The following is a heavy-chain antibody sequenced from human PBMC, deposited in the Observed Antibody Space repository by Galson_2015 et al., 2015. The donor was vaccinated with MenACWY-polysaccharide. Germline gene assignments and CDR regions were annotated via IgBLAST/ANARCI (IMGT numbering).Heavy chain of an antibody. J-gene: IGHJ5*02. CDR2: INADGSAT. CDR1: GFIFNTYW. D-gene: IGHD2-15*01. V-gene: IGHV3-74*01. CDR3: TKAGTKYCSGSSCYFNWFDP. Sequence: SLRLSCAASGFIFNTYWMHWVRHAPGKGLVWVSRINADGSATGYADSVRGRLTISRDNAKNTPYLEMNSLRAEDTAVYYCTKAGTKYCSGSSCYFNWFDPWGQGTLVTVSS.